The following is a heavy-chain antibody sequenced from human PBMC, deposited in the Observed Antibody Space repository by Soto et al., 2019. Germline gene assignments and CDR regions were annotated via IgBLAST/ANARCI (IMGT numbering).Heavy chain of an antibody. D-gene: IGHD6-19*01. Sequence: GGSLRLSCAASGFTFSSYALSWVRQAPGKGLEWVSGISGSGDSTYYADSVKGRFTISRDNSKNTLYLQMNSLRAEDTAVYYCAKGVPGIAVAGTGYFQHWGQGT. CDR1: GFTFSSYA. V-gene: IGHV3-23*01. CDR3: AKGVPGIAVAGTGYFQH. CDR2: ISGSGDST. J-gene: IGHJ1*01.